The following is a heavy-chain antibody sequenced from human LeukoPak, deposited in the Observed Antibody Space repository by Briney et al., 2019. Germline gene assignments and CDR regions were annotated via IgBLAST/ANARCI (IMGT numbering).Heavy chain of an antibody. CDR1: GGSISSGSYY. D-gene: IGHD3-3*01. V-gene: IGHV4-39*01. CDR3: ARHDSFWSGYYTEKYFQH. CDR2: IYHSGST. Sequence: SETLSLTCTVSGGSISSGSYYWSWIRQPPGKGLEWIGSIYHSGSTYYNPSLKSRVTISVDTSKNQFSLKLSSVTAADTAVYYCARHDSFWSGYYTEKYFQHWGQGTLVTVSS. J-gene: IGHJ1*01.